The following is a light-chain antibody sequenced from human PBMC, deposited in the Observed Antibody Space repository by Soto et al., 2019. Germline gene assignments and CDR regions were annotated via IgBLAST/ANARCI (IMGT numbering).Light chain of an antibody. CDR2: SAS. CDR3: QQSHNTPLT. CDR1: QRVGSY. J-gene: IGKJ1*01. Sequence: DIQMTQSPSSLSASVGDRVTITCRASQRVGSYLNWYQQKPGKAPTLLIYSASELQSGVSSRFSGSGSGTDFTLTIRNLQPADFAVYYCQQSHNTPLTFGQGTKVEI. V-gene: IGKV1-39*01.